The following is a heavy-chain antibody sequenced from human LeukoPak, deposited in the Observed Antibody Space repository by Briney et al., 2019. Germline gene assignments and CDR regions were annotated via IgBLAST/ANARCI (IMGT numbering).Heavy chain of an antibody. CDR2: ITGGGEYT. CDR1: GXTFSSYA. V-gene: IGHV3-23*01. CDR3: AKGTLGKCSGGSCYPLHY. D-gene: IGHD2-15*01. J-gene: IGHJ4*02. Sequence: LSXXXXGXTFSSYAMAWVRQSPGKGLEWVSCITGGGEYTYHTDSVKGRFTISRDNSKNTVYLQMNSLRVEDTAVYYCAKGTLGKCSGGSCYPLHYWGQGTLVTVSS.